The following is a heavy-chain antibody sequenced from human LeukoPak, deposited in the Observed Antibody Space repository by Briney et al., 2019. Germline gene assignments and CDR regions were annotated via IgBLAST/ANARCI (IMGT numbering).Heavy chain of an antibody. J-gene: IGHJ6*03. D-gene: IGHD3-9*01. CDR3: ARGRYDILTGYYKGPYYYYYMDV. V-gene: IGHV4-39*07. CDR2: IYYSGST. Sequence: SETLSLTCTVSGDSISSRSYYWGWIRQPPGKGLEWIGSIYYSGSTYYNPSLKSRVTISVNTSKNQFSLKLSSVTAADTAVYYCARGRYDILTGYYKGPYYYYYMDVWGKGTTVTVSS. CDR1: GDSISSRSYY.